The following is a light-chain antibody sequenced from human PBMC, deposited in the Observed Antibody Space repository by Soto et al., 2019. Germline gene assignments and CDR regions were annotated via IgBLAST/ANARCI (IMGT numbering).Light chain of an antibody. Sequence: IVLTHSPGTLSLSALCGATLSCSSSQSVSSYLAWYQQKPGQAPRLLIYDASNRATGIPARFSGSGSGTDFTLTISSLEPADFAVYYCQQRSNWPPWTFGQGTKVDIK. J-gene: IGKJ1*01. V-gene: IGKV3-11*01. CDR1: QSVSSY. CDR2: DAS. CDR3: QQRSNWPPWT.